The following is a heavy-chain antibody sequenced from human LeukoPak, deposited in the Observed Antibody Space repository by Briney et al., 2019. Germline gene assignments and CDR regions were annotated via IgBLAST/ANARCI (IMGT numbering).Heavy chain of an antibody. CDR2: IIPIFGTA. Sequence: ASLKVSCKASGGTFSSYAISWVRQAPGQGLEWMGGIIPIFGTANYAQKFQGRVTITADESTSTAYMELSSLRSEDTAVYYCAREGGYCSGGSCYYYFDYWGQGTLVTVSS. CDR1: GGTFSSYA. J-gene: IGHJ4*02. V-gene: IGHV1-69*13. D-gene: IGHD2-15*01. CDR3: AREGGYCSGGSCYYYFDY.